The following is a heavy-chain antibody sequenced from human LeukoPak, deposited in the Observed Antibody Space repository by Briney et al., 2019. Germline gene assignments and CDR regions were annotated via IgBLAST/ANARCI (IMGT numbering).Heavy chain of an antibody. Sequence: PSETLSLTCTVSGGSISSGSHYYQWIRQHPGKGLEWIGYIYYTGITPYNPSLKSRVTMSVDTSMNQVSLKVTSLTAADTAVYYCAASSGVTLGRFWGQGALVTVSS. CDR3: AASSGVTLGRF. CDR1: GGSISSGSHY. CDR2: IYYTGIT. J-gene: IGHJ4*02. D-gene: IGHD3-16*01. V-gene: IGHV4-31*03.